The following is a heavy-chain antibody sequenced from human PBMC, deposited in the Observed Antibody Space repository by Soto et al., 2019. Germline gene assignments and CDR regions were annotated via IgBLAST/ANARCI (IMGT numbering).Heavy chain of an antibody. J-gene: IGHJ4*02. CDR2: ISSDEKIK. CDR1: GFILSNFG. CDR3: ARGLRSVLDY. D-gene: IGHD6-6*01. V-gene: IGHV3-33*01. Sequence: GGSLRLACVASGFILSNFGMHWVRQAPGKGLEWVAVISSDEKIKQYADSVRGRFAISRDNSKNTLYLQMTSLRAEDTAIYYCARGLRSVLDYSGQGTLVTVSS.